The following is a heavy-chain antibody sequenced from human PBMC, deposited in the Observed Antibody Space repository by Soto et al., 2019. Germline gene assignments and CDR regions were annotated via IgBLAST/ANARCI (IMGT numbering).Heavy chain of an antibody. V-gene: IGHV2-5*05. CDR2: IYSDDDR. CDR1: ELSLSTSTGG. J-gene: IGHJ3*02. CDR3: AHIMITWGGVSDLAPFDM. Sequence: SGPTLVNPTQTLTLTCSFSELSLSTSTGGVAWIREPPGKAPERLAIIYSDDDRRYGPSLKTRLAITEDTSKNQVVLTMTNLDPGGSATYHCAHIMITWGGVSDLAPFDMGGQGLMVTV. D-gene: IGHD3-16*01.